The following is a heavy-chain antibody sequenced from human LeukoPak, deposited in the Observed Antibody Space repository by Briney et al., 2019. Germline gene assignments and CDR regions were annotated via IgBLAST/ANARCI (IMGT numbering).Heavy chain of an antibody. CDR2: IYSGGDT. V-gene: IGHV3-53*01. J-gene: IGHJ4*02. CDR3: ARSPPAPPFDY. Sequence: PGGSLRLSCAASGFTVSRNYMSWVRQAPGKGLGWVSIIYSGGDTYYGDSVKGRFTISRDISKNTLYLQMNNLRAEDTAFYYCARSPPAPPFDYWGQGTLVTVSS. CDR1: GFTVSRNY. D-gene: IGHD2-2*01.